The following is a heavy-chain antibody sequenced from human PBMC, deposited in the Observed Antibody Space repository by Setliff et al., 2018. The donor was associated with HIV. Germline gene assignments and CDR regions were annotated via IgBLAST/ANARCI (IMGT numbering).Heavy chain of an antibody. V-gene: IGHV3-23*01. CDR2: ISGSGGST. CDR1: GFTFSSYA. D-gene: IGHD2-21*01. CDR3: ATSIEGAFHF. J-gene: IGHJ3*01. Sequence: GGSLRLSCAASGFTFSSYAMSWVRQAPGKGLEWVSAISGSGGSTYYADSVRGRFTISRDNAKNLAFLQMNSLRAEDTAVYYCATSIEGAFHFWGQGKMVTVSS.